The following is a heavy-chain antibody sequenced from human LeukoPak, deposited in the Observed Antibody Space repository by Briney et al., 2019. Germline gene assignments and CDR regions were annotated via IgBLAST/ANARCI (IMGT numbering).Heavy chain of an antibody. CDR2: ISYDGSNK. CDR1: GFTFSSYG. Sequence: PGRSLRLSCAASGFTFSSYGMHWVRQAPGKGLEWVAVISYDGSNKYYADSVKGRFTISRDNSKNTLYLQMNSLRAEDTAVYYCAKDSTTVTTWADYWGQGTLVTVSS. CDR3: AKDSTTVTTWADY. J-gene: IGHJ4*02. D-gene: IGHD4-17*01. V-gene: IGHV3-30*18.